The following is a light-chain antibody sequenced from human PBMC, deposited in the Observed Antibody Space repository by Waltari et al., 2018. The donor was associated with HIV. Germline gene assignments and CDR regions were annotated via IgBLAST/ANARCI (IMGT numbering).Light chain of an antibody. Sequence: QSALTQPASVSGSPGQSITISCTGTGSDIDSYNFVSWYQQHPGKAPKLTIYEVDHRPSGVSNRFAGSKFDNTASLTISGLRPEDEADYYCSSSTGLTTPVIFGGGTKLTVL. CDR2: EVD. CDR3: SSSTGLTTPVI. J-gene: IGLJ2*01. V-gene: IGLV2-14*01. CDR1: GSDIDSYNF.